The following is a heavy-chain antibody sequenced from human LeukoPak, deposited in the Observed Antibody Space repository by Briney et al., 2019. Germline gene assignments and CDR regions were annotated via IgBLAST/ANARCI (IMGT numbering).Heavy chain of an antibody. V-gene: IGHV3-30*04. J-gene: IGHJ4*02. CDR1: GFTFSSYA. CDR2: ISYDGSNK. CDR3: ARDFKQQLANFDY. Sequence: GGSLRLSCAASGFTFSSYAMHWVRQAPGKGLEWVAVISYDGSNKYYADSAKGRFTISRDNSKNTLYLQMNSLRAEDTAVYYCARDFKQQLANFDYWGQGTLVTVS. D-gene: IGHD6-13*01.